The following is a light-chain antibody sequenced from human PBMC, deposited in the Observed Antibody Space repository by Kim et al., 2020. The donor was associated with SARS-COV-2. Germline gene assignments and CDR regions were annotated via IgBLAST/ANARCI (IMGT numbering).Light chain of an antibody. Sequence: QSALTQPASVSGSPGQSITISCTGTSSDVGGYNYVSWYQQHPGKVPKLMIYDVNRRPSGVSNRFSGSKSGNTASLTISGLQAGDEAAYYCGTYARSATWLFGGGTQLTVL. J-gene: IGLJ3*02. CDR3: GTYARSATWL. CDR2: DVN. V-gene: IGLV2-14*03. CDR1: SSDVGGYNY.